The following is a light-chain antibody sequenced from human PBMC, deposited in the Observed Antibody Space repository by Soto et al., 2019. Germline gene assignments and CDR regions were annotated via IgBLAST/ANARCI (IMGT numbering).Light chain of an antibody. CDR1: QSVSSSY. J-gene: IGKJ1*01. CDR3: QQDGSSTWS. V-gene: IGKV3-20*01. CDR2: GAS. Sequence: EIVLTQSPGTVSLSPGERATLSCRASQSVSSSYLAWYQQKPGQAPRILIYGASSRTTSIPDRFSGSGSGTDFTLTISRLEAEVFAVYYFQQDGSSTWSFGQGTKVEIK.